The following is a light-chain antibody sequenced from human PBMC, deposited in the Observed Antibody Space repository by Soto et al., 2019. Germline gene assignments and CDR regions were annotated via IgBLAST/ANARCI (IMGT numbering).Light chain of an antibody. V-gene: IGLV1-44*01. J-gene: IGLJ3*02. Sequence: QSALTQPPSASGTPGQRVTISCSGSSSNIGSNTVNWYQQLPGTAPKLLIYSNNQRPSGVPDRFSGSKSGTSASLAISGLQSEDEADYYCAAWDDSLNGWVFGGGTKVNVL. CDR3: AAWDDSLNGWV. CDR1: SSNIGSNT. CDR2: SNN.